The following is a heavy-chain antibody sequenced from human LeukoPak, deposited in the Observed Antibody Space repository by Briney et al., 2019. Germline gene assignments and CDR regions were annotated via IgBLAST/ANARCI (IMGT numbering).Heavy chain of an antibody. Sequence: ASVKVSCKSSGYTYTTYGITWVRQAPGQGLEWMGWISVYNGKTKYAQKLQGRVIMTADTSTTTAYMELWSLRGDDTAIYYCARGGEGPYGNYSTDSWGQGTLVTVYS. CDR3: ARGGEGPYGNYSTDS. CDR1: GYTYTTYG. V-gene: IGHV1-18*01. CDR2: ISVYNGKT. D-gene: IGHD3-10*01. J-gene: IGHJ5*01.